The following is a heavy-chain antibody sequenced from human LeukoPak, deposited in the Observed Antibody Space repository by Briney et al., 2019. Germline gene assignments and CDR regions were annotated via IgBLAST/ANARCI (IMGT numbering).Heavy chain of an antibody. CDR1: GGTFSSYA. J-gene: IGHJ3*02. CDR3: ARDLGYSYGYDAFDI. CDR2: IIPIFGTA. V-gene: IGHV1-69*05. D-gene: IGHD5-18*01. Sequence: SVKVSCKASGGTFSSYAISWVRQAPGQGLEWMGGIIPIFGTANYAQKFQGRVTITTDESTSTAYMELSSLRSEDTAVYYCARDLGYSYGYDAFDIWGQGTMVTVSS.